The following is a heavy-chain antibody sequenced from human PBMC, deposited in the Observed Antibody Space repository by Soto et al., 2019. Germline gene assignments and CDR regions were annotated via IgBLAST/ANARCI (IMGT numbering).Heavy chain of an antibody. J-gene: IGHJ6*02. CDR1: GGSISSGGYS. CDR3: AGNEGSRSSWTLFGMDV. Sequence: PSETLSLTCAVSGGSISSGGYSWSWIRQPPGKGLEGIGYIYHSGSIYYNPSLKSRVTISVDRSKNQFSLNVSSVTAADTAVYYCAGNEGSRSSWTLFGMDVWGQGTTVTV. D-gene: IGHD6-13*01. V-gene: IGHV4-30-2*02. CDR2: IYHSGSI.